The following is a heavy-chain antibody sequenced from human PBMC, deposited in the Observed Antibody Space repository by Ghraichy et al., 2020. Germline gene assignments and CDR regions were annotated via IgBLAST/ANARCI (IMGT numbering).Heavy chain of an antibody. V-gene: IGHV7-4-1*02. CDR2: INTNTGNP. D-gene: IGHD4-17*01. CDR3: ASGDPTGYLDV. J-gene: IGHJ6*03. CDR1: GHTFTSYA. Sequence: ASVKVSCKASGHTFTSYAIYWVRQAPGQGLEWMGWINTNTGNPTYAQGFTGRFVFSLDTSVSTTYLQISSLKTEDTAVYYCASGDPTGYLDVWGEGTTVTVSS.